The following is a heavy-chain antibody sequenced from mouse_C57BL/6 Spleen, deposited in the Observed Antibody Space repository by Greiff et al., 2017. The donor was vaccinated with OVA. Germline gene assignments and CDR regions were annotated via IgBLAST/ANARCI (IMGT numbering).Heavy chain of an antibody. CDR1: GYTFTEYT. Sequence: QVTLKESGAELVKPGASVKLSCKASGYTFTEYTIHWVKQRSGQGLEWIGWFYPGSGSIKYNEKFKDKATLTADKSSSTVYMELSRLTSEDSAVYFCARHEDQDYGSSGAMDYWGQGTSVTVSS. CDR2: FYPGSGSI. D-gene: IGHD1-1*01. J-gene: IGHJ4*01. CDR3: ARHEDQDYGSSGAMDY. V-gene: IGHV1-62-2*01.